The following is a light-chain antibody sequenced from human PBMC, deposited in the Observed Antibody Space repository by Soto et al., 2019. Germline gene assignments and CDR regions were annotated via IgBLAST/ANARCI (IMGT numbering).Light chain of an antibody. CDR2: GAS. CDR1: QSLDSRY. J-gene: IGKJ1*01. V-gene: IGKV3-15*01. CDR3: QQYNNWPGT. Sequence: IVLTQSPGPLSLSPWERATLSCRASQSLDSRYFSWYQQKPGQAPRLLIYGASSRATGIPARFSGSGSGTEFTLTISSLQSEDFAVYYCQQYNNWPGTFGQGTKVDIK.